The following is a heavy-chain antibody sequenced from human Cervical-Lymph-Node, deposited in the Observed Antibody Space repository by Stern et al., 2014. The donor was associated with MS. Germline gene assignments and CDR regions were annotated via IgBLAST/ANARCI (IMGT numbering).Heavy chain of an antibody. V-gene: IGHV3-23*04. J-gene: IGHJ4*02. CDR3: AKSLFTGSWFFDY. D-gene: IGHD6-13*01. CDR2: IRDNGGST. Sequence: EDQLVESGGGLVQPGGSLRLSCSASGFTFSNFAMSWVRQTAGKGLEWVSLIRDNGGSTYCADSGKGRYTVSRDNSKKMLYLQMNSLGAEDTAVYYYAKSLFTGSWFFDYWGRGTLVAVSS. CDR1: GFTFSNFA.